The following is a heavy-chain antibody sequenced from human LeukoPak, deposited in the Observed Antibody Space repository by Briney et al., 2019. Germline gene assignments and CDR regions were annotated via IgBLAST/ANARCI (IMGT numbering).Heavy chain of an antibody. V-gene: IGHV3-11*01. CDR1: GFTFSDYY. Sequence: PGGSLRLSCAASGFTFSDYYMSWIRQAPGKGLEWVSYISSSGSTIYYADSVKGRFTISRDNAKNSLYLQMNSLRAEDTAVYYCAREGPTDSRDYYFDYWGQGTLVTVSS. J-gene: IGHJ4*02. CDR2: ISSSGSTI. CDR3: AREGPTDSRDYYFDY. D-gene: IGHD3-22*01.